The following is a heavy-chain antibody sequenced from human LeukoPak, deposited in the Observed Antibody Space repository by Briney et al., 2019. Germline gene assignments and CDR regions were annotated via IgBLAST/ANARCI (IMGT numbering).Heavy chain of an antibody. J-gene: IGHJ1*01. V-gene: IGHV4-34*01. Sequence: KPSETLSLTCGVYGGSFSGYYWSWIRQPPGKGLEWIGESYHSGGTYYNPSLKSRVNMSVDTSKNQFSLKLSTVTAADTAVYYCARLSLPQYYYDSSGYYGNFQHWGQGTLVTVSS. CDR1: GGSFSGYY. D-gene: IGHD3-22*01. CDR2: SYHSGGT. CDR3: ARLSLPQYYYDSSGYYGNFQH.